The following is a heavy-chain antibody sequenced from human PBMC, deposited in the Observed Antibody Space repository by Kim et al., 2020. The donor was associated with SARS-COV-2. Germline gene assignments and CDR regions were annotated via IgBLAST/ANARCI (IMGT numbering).Heavy chain of an antibody. Sequence: SETLSLTCTVSGGSISSYYWSWIRQPPGKGLEWIGYIYYSGGTNYNPSLKSRVTISVDTSKNQFSLKLSSVTAADTAVNYCARARGVWNNGAQNYYYHYGRDVWGQRTTVTVSS. CDR3: ARARGVWNNGAQNYYYHYGRDV. J-gene: IGHJ6*02. CDR2: IYYSGGT. V-gene: IGHV4-59*13. D-gene: IGHD1-1*01. CDR1: GGSISSYY.